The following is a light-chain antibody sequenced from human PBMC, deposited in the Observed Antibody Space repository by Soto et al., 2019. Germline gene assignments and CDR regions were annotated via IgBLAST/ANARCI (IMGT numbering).Light chain of an antibody. CDR2: EVS. J-gene: IGLJ1*01. Sequence: QSVLTQPPSASGSPGQSVTISCTGTSSDVGAYNYVSWYQQHPGKAPKVMIYEVSKRPSGVPDRFSGSKSGNTASLTVSGLQAEGEAEYYCSSYAGTNRVFGTGTKVTVL. CDR1: SSDVGAYNY. CDR3: SSYAGTNRV. V-gene: IGLV2-8*01.